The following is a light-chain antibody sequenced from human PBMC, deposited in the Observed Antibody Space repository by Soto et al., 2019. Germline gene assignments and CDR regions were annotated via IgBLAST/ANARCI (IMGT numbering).Light chain of an antibody. CDR2: LGS. CDR1: QSLLHSNGYNY. Sequence: DIVMTQSPLSLPVTPGEPASISCRSSQSLLHSNGYNYLDWYLQKPGQSPQLLISLGSNRASGVPDRFSGSGSGKDFTLKISRVEAEDGGVYYCMQARQTLWTFGQGTKVEIK. V-gene: IGKV2-28*01. J-gene: IGKJ1*01. CDR3: MQARQTLWT.